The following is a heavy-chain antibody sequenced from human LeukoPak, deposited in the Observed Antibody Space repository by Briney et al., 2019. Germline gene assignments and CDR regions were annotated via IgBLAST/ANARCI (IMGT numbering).Heavy chain of an antibody. CDR2: ISDSSNT. CDR3: AKANSITIFGVISPVDY. J-gene: IGHJ4*02. D-gene: IGHD3-3*01. Sequence: GGSLRLSCAASGFTLSSYAMSWVRQAPGKGLEWVSAISDSSNTYHADSVKGRFTISRDSSKNTLFLQMNRLRAEDAAVYYCAKANSITIFGVISPVDYWGQGTLVTVSS. CDR1: GFTLSSYA. V-gene: IGHV3-23*01.